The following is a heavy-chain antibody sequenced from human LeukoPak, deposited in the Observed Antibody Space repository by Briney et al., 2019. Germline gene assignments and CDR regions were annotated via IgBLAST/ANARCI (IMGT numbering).Heavy chain of an antibody. CDR1: GFTLSSFS. J-gene: IGHJ4*02. V-gene: IGHV3-64*02. CDR2: INYKGGTT. CDR3: ARVGPATAFDY. Sequence: PGGSLRLSCAASGFTLSSFSMRWVRQSPGRGLEYVSAINYKGGTTYYADSVKDRFTISRDNSRNTLYLQMASLRDEDMGVYYCARVGPATAFDYWGQGTQVTVSS.